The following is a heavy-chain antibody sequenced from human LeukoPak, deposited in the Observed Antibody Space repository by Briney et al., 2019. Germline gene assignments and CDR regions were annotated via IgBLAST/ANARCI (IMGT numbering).Heavy chain of an antibody. CDR1: GFTFSRYA. D-gene: IGHD2-21*01. Sequence: GGSLRLSCAASGFTFSRYAMSWVRQAPGKGLEWVSGISASGDRIYDADSVKGRFTISRDNSKNTLYLQMNSLRVEDTALYYCAKKGESLDYYFMDDWGQGTTVTVSS. J-gene: IGHJ6*02. CDR2: ISASGDRI. CDR3: AKKGESLDYYFMDD. V-gene: IGHV3-23*01.